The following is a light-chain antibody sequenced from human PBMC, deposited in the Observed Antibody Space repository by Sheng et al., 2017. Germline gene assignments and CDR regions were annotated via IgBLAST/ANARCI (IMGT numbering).Light chain of an antibody. V-gene: IGLV2-14*03. Sequence: QSALTQPASVSGSPGQSITISCTGATSDAGGYKHVSWYQQHPGRAPKLMIFDVSDRPSGVSNRFSGSKSGNTASLTISGLQAEDEADYYCSSYTSSSTLVVFGGGTKLTVL. CDR3: SSYTSSSTLVV. CDR1: TSDAGGYKH. J-gene: IGLJ3*02. CDR2: DVS.